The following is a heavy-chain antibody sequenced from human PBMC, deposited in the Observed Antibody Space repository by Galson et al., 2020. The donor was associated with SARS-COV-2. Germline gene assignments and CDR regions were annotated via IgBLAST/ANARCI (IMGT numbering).Heavy chain of an antibody. CDR2: IYSGGST. J-gene: IGHJ4*02. Sequence: SSNYMSWVRQAPGKGLEWVSVIYSGGSTYYADSVKGRFTISRPNSKNTLYLQMNSLRAEDTAVYYCARDYGDFYFDYWCQGTLVIVSS. D-gene: IGHD4-17*01. CDR3: ARDYGDFYFDY. CDR1: SSNY. V-gene: IGHV3-53*04.